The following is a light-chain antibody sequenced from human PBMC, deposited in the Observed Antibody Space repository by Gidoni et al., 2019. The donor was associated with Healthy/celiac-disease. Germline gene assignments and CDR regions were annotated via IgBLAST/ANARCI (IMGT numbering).Light chain of an antibody. CDR2: AAS. CDR3: QQSYSTSWT. Sequence: DIQITQSPSSLSASVGDRVTITCRASQSISSYFNWYQQKPGKAPKLLIYAASSLQSGVPSRFSGSGSGTDFTLTISSLQPEDFATYYCQQSYSTSWTFGQGTKVEIK. J-gene: IGKJ1*01. V-gene: IGKV1-39*01. CDR1: QSISSY.